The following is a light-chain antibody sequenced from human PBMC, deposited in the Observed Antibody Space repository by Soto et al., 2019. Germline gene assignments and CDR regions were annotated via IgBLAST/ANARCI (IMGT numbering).Light chain of an antibody. CDR1: SSDVGGYNY. V-gene: IGLV2-14*01. Sequence: QSVLTQPASVSGSPGQSITISCTGTSSDVGGYNYVSWYQQHPGIAPKLMIYEVSNRPSGVSNRFSGSRSGNTASLTISGLQADGEADYYCSSYSSSRTWVFGGGTKLTVL. CDR2: EVS. J-gene: IGLJ3*02. CDR3: SSYSSSRTWV.